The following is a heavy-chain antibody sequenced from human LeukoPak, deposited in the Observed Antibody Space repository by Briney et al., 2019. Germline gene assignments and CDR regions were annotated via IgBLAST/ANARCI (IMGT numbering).Heavy chain of an antibody. CDR3: ARESRAVAGILGTYYYYYYMDV. Sequence: SETLSLTCAVYGGSFSGYYWSWIRQPPGKGLEWIGEINHSGSTNYNPSLKSRVTISADTSKNQFSLKLSSVTAADTAVYYCARESRAVAGILGTYYYYYYMDVWGKGTTVTISS. CDR1: GGSFSGYY. D-gene: IGHD6-19*01. V-gene: IGHV4-34*01. J-gene: IGHJ6*03. CDR2: INHSGST.